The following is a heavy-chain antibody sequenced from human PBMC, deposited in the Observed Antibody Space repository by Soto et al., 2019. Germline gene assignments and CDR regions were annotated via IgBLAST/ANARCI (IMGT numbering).Heavy chain of an antibody. J-gene: IGHJ5*02. D-gene: IGHD2-21*01. CDR1: GFTFSSYS. CDR3: ARFPYPCGWYDP. V-gene: IGHV3-48*04. Sequence: SLRLSCAASGFTFSSYSMNWVRQAPGKGLEWVSYISASSNTMYYADSVKGRFTISRDNAKNSLYLQMNSLRAEDTAVYYCARFPYPCGWYDPWGQETPVIV. CDR2: ISASSNTM.